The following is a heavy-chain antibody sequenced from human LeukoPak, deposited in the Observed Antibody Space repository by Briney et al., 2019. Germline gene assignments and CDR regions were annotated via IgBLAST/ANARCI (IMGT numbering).Heavy chain of an antibody. D-gene: IGHD3-10*01. Sequence: SETLSLTCAVSGGSISSSNWWSWVRQPPGKGLEWIGEIYHSGSTNYNPSLKSRVTISVDKSKNQFSLKLSSVTAADTAVYYCAGLGRMVRGVMSDYWGQGTLVTVSS. J-gene: IGHJ4*02. V-gene: IGHV4-4*02. CDR3: AGLGRMVRGVMSDY. CDR1: GGSISSSNW. CDR2: IYHSGST.